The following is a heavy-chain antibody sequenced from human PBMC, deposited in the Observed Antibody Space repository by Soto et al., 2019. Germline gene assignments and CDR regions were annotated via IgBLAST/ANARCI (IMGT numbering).Heavy chain of an antibody. CDR2: ISGYDANT. Sequence: QVQLVQSGAEVKKPGASVKVSCKASGYTFNSYGVSWVRQAPGQGLEWMGWISGYDANTNYAQKVQDRVTLTTDTSTSTAYMELRSRRSDDTAVYYCARDGSYFDRAFDYWGQGTLVTVSS. CDR1: GYTFNSYG. J-gene: IGHJ4*02. D-gene: IGHD1-26*01. CDR3: ARDGSYFDRAFDY. V-gene: IGHV1-18*01.